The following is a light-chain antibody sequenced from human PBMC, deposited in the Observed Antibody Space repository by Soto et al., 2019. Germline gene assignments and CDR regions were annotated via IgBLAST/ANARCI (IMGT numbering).Light chain of an antibody. CDR3: QQYENWLAYT. CDR1: ESVTSK. Sequence: EIEMTQFPATLSVSPGERATLSCRASESVTSKLAWYQQKPGQAPRLLIYAASTRATGVPARFSGSGSGTEFTLTISSLQSEDFAVYYCQQYENWLAYTFGQGTKLEIK. J-gene: IGKJ2*01. V-gene: IGKV3-15*01. CDR2: AAS.